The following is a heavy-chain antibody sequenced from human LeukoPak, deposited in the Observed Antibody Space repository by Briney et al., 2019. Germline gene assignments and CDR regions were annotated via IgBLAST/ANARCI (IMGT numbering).Heavy chain of an antibody. J-gene: IGHJ4*02. CDR1: GYTLTELS. CDR3: ARDATPELDYGDYVFDY. Sequence: PGASVKVSCKVSGYTLTELSMHWVRQAPGKGLEWMGGFDPEDGETIYAQKFQGRVTITADKSTSTAYMELSSLRSEDTAVYYCARDATPELDYGDYVFDYWGQGTLVTVSS. CDR2: FDPEDGET. V-gene: IGHV1-24*01. D-gene: IGHD4-17*01.